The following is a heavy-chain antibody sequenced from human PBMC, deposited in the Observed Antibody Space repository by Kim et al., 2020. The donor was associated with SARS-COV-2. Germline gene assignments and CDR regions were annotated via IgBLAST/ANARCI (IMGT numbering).Heavy chain of an antibody. Sequence: SGRPNTNTSLKSRVPISVDKSKNQFSLKLSSVTAADTAVYYCARDRAMDVWGQGTTVTVSS. J-gene: IGHJ6*02. CDR3: ARDRAMDV. V-gene: IGHV4-4*02. CDR2: SGRP.